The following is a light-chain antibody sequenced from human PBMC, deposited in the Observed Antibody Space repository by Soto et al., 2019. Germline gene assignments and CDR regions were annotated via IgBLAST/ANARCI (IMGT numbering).Light chain of an antibody. CDR1: SSDVGNYIF. CDR3: VSYTTSASYV. CDR2: DIN. J-gene: IGLJ1*01. Sequence: QSVLAQPASVPGSPGQSITISCTGTSSDVGNYIFVSWYRQHPGKAPKLMIYDINNRPSGVSNRFSGSKSGNTASLTISGLQAEDEADYYCVSYTTSASYVFGTGTRSPS. V-gene: IGLV2-14*01.